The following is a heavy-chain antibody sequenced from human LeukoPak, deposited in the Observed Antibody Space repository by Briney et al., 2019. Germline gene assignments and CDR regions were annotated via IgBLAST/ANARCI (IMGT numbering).Heavy chain of an antibody. Sequence: SETLSLTCTVSGDSITTSYWSWIRQPPGKGLEWIGYIYYSGNNNYNPSLRSRVTISVDTSKSQFSLHLTSVTAADTAVYYCANAREPPYRGIYYYFESWGQGTLVTVSS. J-gene: IGHJ4*02. CDR2: IYYSGNN. CDR3: ANAREPPYRGIYYYFES. CDR1: GDSITTSY. V-gene: IGHV4-59*01. D-gene: IGHD1-26*01.